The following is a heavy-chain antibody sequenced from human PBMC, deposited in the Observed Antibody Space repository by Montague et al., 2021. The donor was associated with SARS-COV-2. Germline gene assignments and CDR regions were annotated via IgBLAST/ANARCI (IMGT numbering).Heavy chain of an antibody. Sequence: SNKNTSLKSRVTISVDTSQNQFSLKLSSVTAADTAVYYCARGGGSGYRYYFDYWGQGSLVTVS. CDR2: S. CDR3: ARGGGSGYRYYFDY. D-gene: IGHD3-22*01. V-gene: IGHV4-59*09. J-gene: IGHJ4*02.